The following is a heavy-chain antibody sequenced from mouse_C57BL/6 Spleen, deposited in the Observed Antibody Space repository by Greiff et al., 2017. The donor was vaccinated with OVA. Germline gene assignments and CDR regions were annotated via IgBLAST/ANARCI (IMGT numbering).Heavy chain of an antibody. J-gene: IGHJ2*01. Sequence: VQLQQSGPELVKPGASVKISCKASGYTFTDYYMNWVKQSHGKSLEWIGDINPNNGGTSYNQQFKGKATLTVDTSSSTAYMELRSLTSEDSAVYYCARSLTIVTTDYFDYWGQGTTLTVSS. V-gene: IGHV1-26*01. CDR2: INPNNGGT. CDR3: ARSLTIVTTDYFDY. D-gene: IGHD2-5*01. CDR1: GYTFTDYY.